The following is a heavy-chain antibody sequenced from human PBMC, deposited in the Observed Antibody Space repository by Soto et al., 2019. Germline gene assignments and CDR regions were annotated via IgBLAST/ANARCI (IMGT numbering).Heavy chain of an antibody. CDR1: GFTFSSYG. J-gene: IGHJ4*01. Sequence: QVQLVESGGGVVQPGRSLRLSCAASGFTFSSYGMHWVRQAPGKGLEWVAVISYDGSNKYYADSVKGRFTISRDNSKNTLYLQMNSLRAEDTAVYYCAKDKGIVGATPHYWGHGTLVTVSS. CDR3: AKDKGIVGATPHY. D-gene: IGHD1-26*01. V-gene: IGHV3-30*18. CDR2: ISYDGSNK.